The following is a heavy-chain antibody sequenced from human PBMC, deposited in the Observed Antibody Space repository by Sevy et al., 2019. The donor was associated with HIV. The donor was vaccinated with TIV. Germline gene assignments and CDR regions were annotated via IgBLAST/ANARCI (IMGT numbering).Heavy chain of an antibody. CDR1: GDSISSGGYS. Sequence: SETLSLTCAVSGDSISSGGYSWNWIRQPPGNGLEWIGYMYHSGSTYSNPSLQSRVTISVDRSKNHFSLKLTSVTAADTAVYYCARGDPSNTFDYWGQGTLVTVSS. V-gene: IGHV4-30-2*01. CDR2: MYHSGST. CDR3: ARGDPSNTFDY. J-gene: IGHJ4*02.